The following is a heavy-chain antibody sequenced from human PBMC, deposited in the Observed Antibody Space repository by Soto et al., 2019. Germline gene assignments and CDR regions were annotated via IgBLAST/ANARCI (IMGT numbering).Heavy chain of an antibody. J-gene: IGHJ3*02. CDR3: SLVQYYYDSSGFLTPQNDAFDI. V-gene: IGHV3-30-3*01. CDR1: GFTFRLYV. D-gene: IGHD3-22*01. Sequence: LRLLCVPSGFTFRLYVTRLVRKALGHWLEWVAVISYAGSNKYYADSVMALSTLSRENSTNTLYLQINSVSAADTAGHYCSLVQYYYDSSGFLTPQNDAFDIWCQGTTVTVSS. CDR2: ISYAGSNK.